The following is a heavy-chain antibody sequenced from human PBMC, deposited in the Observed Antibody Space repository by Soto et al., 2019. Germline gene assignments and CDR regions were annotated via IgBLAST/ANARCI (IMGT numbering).Heavy chain of an antibody. J-gene: IGHJ4*02. CDR1: GGSISNYY. V-gene: IGHV4-59*01. CDR2: IYSSGST. CDR3: ARDHPHSYGVYYFDY. Sequence: SETLSLTCTVSGGSISNYYWNWIRQSPGKGLGWIGYIYSSGSTHYNPSLQNRVTISIDTSKNQVSLKVNSVTAADTAVYYCARDHPHSYGVYYFDYWGQGTPVTVSS. D-gene: IGHD5-18*01.